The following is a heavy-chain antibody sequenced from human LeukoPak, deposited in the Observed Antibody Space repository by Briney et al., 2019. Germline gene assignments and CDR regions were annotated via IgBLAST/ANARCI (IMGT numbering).Heavy chain of an antibody. Sequence: GGSLRLSCAASGFTFSSYWMSWVRQAPGKGLEWVANIKQDGSVEYYVVSVKGRFTISRDNAKQSLYLQMISLRAEDTAVYYCARIGYSSSSFDFWGQGTLVTVSS. D-gene: IGHD6-6*01. V-gene: IGHV3-7*05. CDR3: ARIGYSSSSFDF. CDR1: GFTFSSYW. J-gene: IGHJ4*02. CDR2: IKQDGSVE.